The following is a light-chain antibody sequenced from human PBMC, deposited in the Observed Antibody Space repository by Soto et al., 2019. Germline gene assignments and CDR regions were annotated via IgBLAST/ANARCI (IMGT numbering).Light chain of an antibody. J-gene: IGKJ3*01. CDR2: AAS. CDR3: QQSYCTPFT. Sequence: DIQMTQSPSSLSASVGDSVTITCRASQSISNYLNWYQQKPGKAPKVLVYAASSSQSGVPSRFSGSGSGTDFTLTISSLQPEDFATYYCQQSYCTPFTFGPGTKVDIK. V-gene: IGKV1-39*01. CDR1: QSISNY.